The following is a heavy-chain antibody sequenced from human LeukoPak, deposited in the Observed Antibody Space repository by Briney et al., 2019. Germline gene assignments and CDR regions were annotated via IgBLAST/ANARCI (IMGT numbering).Heavy chain of an antibody. J-gene: IGHJ4*02. Sequence: PGGSLGLSCAPSGFTFSNYTMNWVRQAPGKGLEWVSYISSGSSTIYYADSVKGRFTISRDNAKNSLYQMTSLRAEDTAVYYCARGGIRGITPYFFDYWGQGTLVTVSS. CDR3: ARGGIRGITPYFFDY. CDR2: ISSGSSTI. CDR1: GFTFSNYT. D-gene: IGHD3-10*01. V-gene: IGHV3-48*04.